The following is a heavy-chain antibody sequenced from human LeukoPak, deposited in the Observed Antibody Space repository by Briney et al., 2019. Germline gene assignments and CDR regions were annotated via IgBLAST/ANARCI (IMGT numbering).Heavy chain of an antibody. D-gene: IGHD3-9*01. V-gene: IGHV4-59*08. J-gene: IGHJ4*02. CDR1: GGSFSGYY. CDR2: IYYSGST. CDR3: ARGAVLRYFLAAIDY. Sequence: KPSETLSLTCAVYGGSFSGYYWSWIRQPPGKGLEWIGYIYYSGSTNYNPSLKSRVTISVDTSKNQFSLKLSSVTAADTAVYYCARGAVLRYFLAAIDYWGQGTLVTVSS.